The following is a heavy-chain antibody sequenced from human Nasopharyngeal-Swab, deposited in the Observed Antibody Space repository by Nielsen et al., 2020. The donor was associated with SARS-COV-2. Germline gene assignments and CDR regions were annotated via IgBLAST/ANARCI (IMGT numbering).Heavy chain of an antibody. D-gene: IGHD3-10*01. CDR3: ARDPLDIWFGELSFLGWFDP. Sequence: WIRQPPSRGLEWLGRTYYRSKWYNDYAVSVKSRITINPDTSKNQFSLQLNSVTPEDTAVYYCARDPLDIWFGELSFLGWFDPWGQGTLVTVSS. J-gene: IGHJ5*02. CDR2: TYYRSKWYN. V-gene: IGHV6-1*01.